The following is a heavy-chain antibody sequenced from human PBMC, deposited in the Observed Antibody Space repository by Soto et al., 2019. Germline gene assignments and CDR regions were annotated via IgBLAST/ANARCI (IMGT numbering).Heavy chain of an antibody. D-gene: IGHD6-13*01. CDR1: GFTFSSYG. CDR2: IWYDGSNK. J-gene: IGHJ6*02. V-gene: IGHV3-33*01. Sequence: QVQLVESGGGVVQPGRSPRLSCAASGFTFSSYGMHWVRQAPGKGLEWVAVIWYDGSNKYYADSVKGRFTISRDNSQNTLYLQMNSLRAEDTAVYYCARGQAQGKPYCYGMDVWGQGTTVTVSS. CDR3: ARGQAQGKPYCYGMDV.